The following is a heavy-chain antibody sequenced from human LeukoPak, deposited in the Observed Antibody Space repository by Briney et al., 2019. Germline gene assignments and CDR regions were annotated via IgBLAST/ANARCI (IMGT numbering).Heavy chain of an antibody. CDR3: ARDHQFAMVRGDTN. D-gene: IGHD3-10*01. J-gene: IGHJ4*02. Sequence: GGSLRLSCAASGFTFSSYAMHWVRQAPGKGLEWVAVISYDGSNKYYADSVKGRFTISRDNSKNTLYLQVNSLRAEDTAVYYCARDHQFAMVRGDTNWGQGTLVTVSS. CDR1: GFTFSSYA. V-gene: IGHV3-30*04. CDR2: ISYDGSNK.